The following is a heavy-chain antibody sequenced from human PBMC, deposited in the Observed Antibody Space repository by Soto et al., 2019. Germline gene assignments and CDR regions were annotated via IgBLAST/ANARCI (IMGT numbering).Heavy chain of an antibody. J-gene: IGHJ4*02. V-gene: IGHV1-69*01. CDR3: VRGLLVGHETVDY. CDR2: IKPAIGSA. Sequence: QVQVVQSGAEVKEPGTSVKVSCKASGDIFTTYAINWVRQAPGQGLVWMGGIKPAIGSANYAPTFQGRLTITADDLTATAYMDLTSLTSEDTAVYYCVRGLLVGHETVDYWGQGTLVTVSS. CDR1: GDIFTTYA. D-gene: IGHD1-26*01.